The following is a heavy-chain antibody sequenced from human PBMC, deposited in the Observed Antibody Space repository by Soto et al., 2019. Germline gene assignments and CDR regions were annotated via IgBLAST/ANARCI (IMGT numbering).Heavy chain of an antibody. CDR2: IYYSGNT. CDR3: ASQAAVGTRGGAWYFDY. D-gene: IGHD6-13*01. V-gene: IGHV4-39*01. CDR1: GGSISSGTYY. Sequence: QLQLQESGPGLVKPSETLSLTCTVSGGSISSGTYYWGWIRQPPGKGLEWIGTIYYSGNTFYNPSLKSRVTISVDTSKHQFSLNLNSVTAADTAVYYCASQAAVGTRGGAWYFDYWGQGTLVTVSS. J-gene: IGHJ4*02.